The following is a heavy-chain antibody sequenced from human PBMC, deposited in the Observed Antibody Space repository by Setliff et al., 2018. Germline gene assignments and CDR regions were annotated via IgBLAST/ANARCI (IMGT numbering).Heavy chain of an antibody. CDR2: VYYRGST. D-gene: IGHD2-8*02. J-gene: IGHJ2*01. CDR1: DFPVSGVYY. V-gene: IGHV4-38-2*01. Sequence: SETLSLTCAVFDFPVSGVYYWGWIRQPPGKGLEWTANVYYRGSTHYNPSLESRVTMSFDTSENQFSLKLSPVTAADTAVYYCARTSTGRYFDVWGRGTLVTVSS. CDR3: ARTSTGRYFDV.